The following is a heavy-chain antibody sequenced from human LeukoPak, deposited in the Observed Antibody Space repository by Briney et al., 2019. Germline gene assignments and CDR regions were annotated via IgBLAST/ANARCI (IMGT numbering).Heavy chain of an antibody. J-gene: IGHJ6*03. V-gene: IGHV4-39*07. CDR3: ARDRPRMLGQVLNYYYYMDV. CDR1: GGSISSSSYY. D-gene: IGHD2-8*01. CDR2: IYYSGST. Sequence: PSETLSLTCTVSGGSISSSSYYWGWIRQPPGKGLEWIGSIYYSGSTYYNPSLKSRVTISVDTSKNQFSLKLSSVTAADTAVYYCARDRPRMLGQVLNYYYYMDVWGKGTTVTVSS.